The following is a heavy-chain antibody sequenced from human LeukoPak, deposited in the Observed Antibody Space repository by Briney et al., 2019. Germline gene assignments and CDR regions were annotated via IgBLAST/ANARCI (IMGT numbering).Heavy chain of an antibody. D-gene: IGHD6-13*01. V-gene: IGHV4-59*11. Sequence: TSETLSLTCTVSGGSISSHYWSWTRQPPGKGLEWIGYIYYSGSTNYNPSLKSRVTISVDTSKNQFSLKLSSVTAADTAVYYCARVRDGSSWYIDYWGQGTLVTVSS. J-gene: IGHJ4*02. CDR3: ARVRDGSSWYIDY. CDR1: GGSISSHY. CDR2: IYYSGST.